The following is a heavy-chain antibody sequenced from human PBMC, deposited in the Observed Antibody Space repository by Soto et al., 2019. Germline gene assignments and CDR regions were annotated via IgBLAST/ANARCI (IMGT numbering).Heavy chain of an antibody. V-gene: IGHV4-30-4*01. CDR2: IYYSGNT. Sequence: SETLSLTCTASGGSTSSDNYWSWIRQPPGKGLEWIGHIYYSGNTDYNPSLKSRLAISIDTSKNQFSLKLSSVTAADTAVYFCAREGGESSDGLYYFDSWGQGSLVTVSS. D-gene: IGHD3-16*01. CDR3: AREGGESSDGLYYFDS. CDR1: GGSTSSDNY. J-gene: IGHJ4*02.